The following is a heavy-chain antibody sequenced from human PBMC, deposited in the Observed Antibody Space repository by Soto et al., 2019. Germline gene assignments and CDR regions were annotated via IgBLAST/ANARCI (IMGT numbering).Heavy chain of an antibody. Sequence: PSETLSLTCIVSGGSISSGGYYWSWIRQHPGKGLEWIGYIYYSGSTYYNPSLKSRVTISVDTSKNQFSLKLSSVTAADTAVYYCARALLVGAIGWFDPWGQGTLVTVSS. J-gene: IGHJ5*02. CDR3: ARALLVGAIGWFDP. CDR2: IYYSGST. D-gene: IGHD1-26*01. CDR1: GGSISSGGYY. V-gene: IGHV4-31*03.